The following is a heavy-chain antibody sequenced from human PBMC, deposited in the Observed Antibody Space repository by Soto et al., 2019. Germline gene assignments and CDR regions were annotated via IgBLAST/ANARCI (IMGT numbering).Heavy chain of an antibody. CDR2: IIPILGIA. J-gene: IGHJ4*02. V-gene: IGHV1-69*04. Sequence: ASVKVSCKASGGTFSSYTISWVRQAPGQGLEWMGRIIPILGIANYAQKFQGRVTITADKSTSTAYMELSSLRSEDTAVYYCAREDSQNYYDSSGYYYLDYWGQGTLVTVSS. CDR1: GGTFSSYT. CDR3: AREDSQNYYDSSGYYYLDY. D-gene: IGHD3-22*01.